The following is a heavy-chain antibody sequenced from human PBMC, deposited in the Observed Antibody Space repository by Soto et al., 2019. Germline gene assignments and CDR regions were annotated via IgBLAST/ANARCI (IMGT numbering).Heavy chain of an antibody. V-gene: IGHV1-8*01. Sequence: GASVKVSCKASGYTFTSYDINWVRQATGQGLEWMGWMNPNSGNTGYAQKFQGRVTMTRNTSISTAYMELSSLRSEDTAVYYCARGYYDSSGYYYVYYYYYGMDVWGQGTTVTVSS. CDR1: GYTFTSYD. CDR3: ARGYYDSSGYYYVYYYYYGMDV. CDR2: MNPNSGNT. D-gene: IGHD3-22*01. J-gene: IGHJ6*02.